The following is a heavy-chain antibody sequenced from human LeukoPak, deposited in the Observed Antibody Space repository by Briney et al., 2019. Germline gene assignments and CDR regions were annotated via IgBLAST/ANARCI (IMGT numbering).Heavy chain of an antibody. CDR1: GFTFDDYA. V-gene: IGHV3-9*03. D-gene: IGHD3-3*01. Sequence: PGGSLRLSCAASGFTFDDYAMHWVRHAPGKGLEWVSGISWNSGSIGYADSVKGRFTISRDNAKNSLYLQMNSLRAEDMALYYCAKGSGLEWLYAFDIWGQGTMVTVSS. J-gene: IGHJ3*02. CDR2: ISWNSGSI. CDR3: AKGSGLEWLYAFDI.